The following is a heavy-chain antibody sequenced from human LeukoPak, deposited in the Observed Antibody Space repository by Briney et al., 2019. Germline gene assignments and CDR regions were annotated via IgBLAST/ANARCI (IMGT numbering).Heavy chain of an antibody. D-gene: IGHD6-13*01. Sequence: SGRSLRLSCAASGFTFSSYGMHWVRQAPGKGLEWVAVISYDGSNKYYADSVKGRFTISRDNSKNTLYLQMNSLRAEDTAVYYCAKEQVDSSSWYFFYWGQGTLVTVSS. CDR3: AKEQVDSSSWYFFY. CDR1: GFTFSSYG. V-gene: IGHV3-30*18. J-gene: IGHJ4*02. CDR2: ISYDGSNK.